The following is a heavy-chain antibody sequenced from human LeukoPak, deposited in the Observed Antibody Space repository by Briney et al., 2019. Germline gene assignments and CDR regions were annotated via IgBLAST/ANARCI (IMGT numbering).Heavy chain of an antibody. D-gene: IGHD1-1*01. Sequence: PGGSLRLSCTASGFTFNIFWMTWVRQAPGRGLEWVANIKQDGSERYYVDSVKGRFTISRDNAKNSLYLQMNSLRAEDTAVYYCARESSGRRVQTFGYWGQGTLVTVSS. J-gene: IGHJ4*02. CDR2: IKQDGSER. CDR1: GFTFNIFW. CDR3: ARESSGRRVQTFGY. V-gene: IGHV3-7*01.